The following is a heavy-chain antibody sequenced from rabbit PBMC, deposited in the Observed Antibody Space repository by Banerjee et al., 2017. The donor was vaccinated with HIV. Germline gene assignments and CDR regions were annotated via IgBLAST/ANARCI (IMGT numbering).Heavy chain of an antibody. Sequence: QEQLEESGGDLVKPGGSLALTCKASGFSLNSGYDMCWVRQAPGKGLEWVACAYAGSSGSTYSATWAKGRFTISKTSSTTVTLQMTSLTAADTATYFCARDAGTSFSTYGMDLWGPGTLVTVS. V-gene: IGHV1S45*01. D-gene: IGHD8-1*01. CDR1: GFSLNSGYD. CDR2: AYAGSSGST. CDR3: ARDAGTSFSTYGMDL. J-gene: IGHJ6*01.